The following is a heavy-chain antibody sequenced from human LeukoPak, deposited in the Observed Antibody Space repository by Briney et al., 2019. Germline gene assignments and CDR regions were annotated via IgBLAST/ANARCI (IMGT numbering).Heavy chain of an antibody. CDR2: IIPILGIA. Sequence: GASVKVSCKASVGTFSSYAISWVRQAPGQGLEGMGRIIPILGIANYAQKFQGRVTITADKSTSTAYMELSSLRSEDTAVYYCAREVLGMTDYYYYGMDVWGQGTTVTVSS. D-gene: IGHD3-16*01. V-gene: IGHV1-69*04. CDR3: AREVLGMTDYYYYGMDV. CDR1: VGTFSSYA. J-gene: IGHJ6*02.